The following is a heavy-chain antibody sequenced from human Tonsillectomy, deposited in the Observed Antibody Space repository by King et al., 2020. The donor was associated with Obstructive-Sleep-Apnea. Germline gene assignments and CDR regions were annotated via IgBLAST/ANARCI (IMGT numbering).Heavy chain of an antibody. Sequence: QLVQSWAEVKKPGASLKVSCKASGYTFTSYDINWLRQATGQGLEWMGGMKPSSGNTDYAKSFQGRVTMTRNTSISTAYMELSSLRSEDTAVYYCARGSRTFDIWGQGTMVTVSS. CDR3: ARGSRTFDI. CDR2: MKPSSGNT. CDR1: GYTFTSYD. J-gene: IGHJ3*02. D-gene: IGHD1-14*01. V-gene: IGHV1-8*01.